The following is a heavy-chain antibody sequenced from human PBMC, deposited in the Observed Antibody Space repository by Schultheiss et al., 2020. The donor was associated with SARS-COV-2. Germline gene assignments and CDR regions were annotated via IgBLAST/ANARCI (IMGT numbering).Heavy chain of an antibody. D-gene: IGHD6-13*01. Sequence: ASVKVSCKASGYTFTGYYMHWVRQAPGQGLEWMGRINPNSGGTNYAQKFQGRVTMTRDTSISTAYMELSRLRSDDTAVYYWARGGSIAAAAVDPWGQGTLVTVSS. J-gene: IGHJ5*02. CDR3: ARGGSIAAAAVDP. CDR1: GYTFTGYY. CDR2: INPNSGGT. V-gene: IGHV1-2*06.